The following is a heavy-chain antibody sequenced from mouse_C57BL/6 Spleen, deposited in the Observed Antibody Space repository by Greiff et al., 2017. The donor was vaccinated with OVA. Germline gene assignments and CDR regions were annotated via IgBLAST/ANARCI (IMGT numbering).Heavy chain of an antibody. CDR3: TRSGLNYFDY. Sequence: VQRVESGAELVRPGASVTLSCKASGYTFTDYEMHWVKQTPVHGLEWIGAIDPETGGTAYNQKFKGKAILTADKSSSTAYMELRSLTSEDSAVYYCTRSGLNYFDYWGQGTTLTVSS. V-gene: IGHV1-15*01. CDR1: GYTFTDYE. J-gene: IGHJ2*01. CDR2: IDPETGGT. D-gene: IGHD3-1*01.